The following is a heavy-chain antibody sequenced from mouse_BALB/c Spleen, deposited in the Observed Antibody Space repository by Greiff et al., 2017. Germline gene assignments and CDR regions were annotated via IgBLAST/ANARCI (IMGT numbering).Heavy chain of an antibody. Sequence: VKLQQSGPELVKPGASVRISCKASGYTFTSYYIHWVKQRPGQGLEWIGWIYPGNVNTKYNEKFKGKATLTADKSSSTAYMQLSSLTSEDSAVYFCARDMRFLDYWGQGTTLTVSS. CDR3: ARDMRFLDY. V-gene: IGHV1S56*01. D-gene: IGHD2-3*01. CDR1: GYTFTSYY. J-gene: IGHJ2*01. CDR2: IYPGNVNT.